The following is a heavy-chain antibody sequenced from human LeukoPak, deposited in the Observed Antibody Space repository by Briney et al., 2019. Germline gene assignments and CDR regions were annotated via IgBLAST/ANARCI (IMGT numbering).Heavy chain of an antibody. D-gene: IGHD5-18*01. CDR3: AKVGIWDSAISGLDY. Sequence: GGSLRLSCAASGFTFSSYAMSWVRQAPGKGLEWVSAISGSGGSTYYADSVKGRFTISRDNSENTLYLQMNSLRAEDTAVYYCAKVGIWDSAISGLDYWGQGTLVTVSS. J-gene: IGHJ4*02. CDR2: ISGSGGST. CDR1: GFTFSSYA. V-gene: IGHV3-23*01.